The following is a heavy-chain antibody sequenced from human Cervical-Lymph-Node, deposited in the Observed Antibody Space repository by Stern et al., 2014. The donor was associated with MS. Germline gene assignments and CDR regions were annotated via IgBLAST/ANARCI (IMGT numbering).Heavy chain of an antibody. Sequence: VQLVESGSELKKPGASVKVSCKASGYIVTNYAMNWVRQAPGQGLEWMGWINTYTGTPTYAQNFTGRFVFSLDTSVSTAYLQISSLKGEDTAMYFCARDHYDNTHFDSWGQGTLVTVSS. J-gene: IGHJ4*02. CDR2: INTYTGTP. CDR1: GYIVTNYA. D-gene: IGHD3-9*01. CDR3: ARDHYDNTHFDS. V-gene: IGHV7-4-1*02.